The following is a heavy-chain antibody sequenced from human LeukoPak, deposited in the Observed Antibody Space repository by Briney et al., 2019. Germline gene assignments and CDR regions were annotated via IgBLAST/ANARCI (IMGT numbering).Heavy chain of an antibody. D-gene: IGHD3-3*01. V-gene: IGHV4-34*01. CDR2: INHSGSA. Sequence: SETLSLTCAVYGGSFSGYYWSWIRQPPGKGLEWVGEINHSGSANYNPSLKSRVTISVDTSKNQFSLKLSSVPAADTAVYYCARGFYDFWGGYYGYFDYWGQGTLVTVSS. CDR3: ARGFYDFWGGYYGYFDY. CDR1: GGSFSGYY. J-gene: IGHJ4*02.